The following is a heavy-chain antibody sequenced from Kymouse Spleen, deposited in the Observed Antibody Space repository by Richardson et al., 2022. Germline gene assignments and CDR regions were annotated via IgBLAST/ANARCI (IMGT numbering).Heavy chain of an antibody. D-gene: IGHD5-18,IGHD2-15*01,IGHD2-2*02. Sequence: QVQLQQWGAGLLKPSETLSLTCAVYGGSFSGYYWSWIRQPPGKGLEWIGEINHSGSTNYNPSLKSRVTISVDTSKNQFSLKLSSVTAADTAVYYCARREYWAANYFDYWGQGTLVTVSS. CDR1: GGSFSGYY. CDR2: INHSGST. V-gene: IGHV4-34*01. CDR3: ARREYWAANYFDY. J-gene: IGHJ4*02.